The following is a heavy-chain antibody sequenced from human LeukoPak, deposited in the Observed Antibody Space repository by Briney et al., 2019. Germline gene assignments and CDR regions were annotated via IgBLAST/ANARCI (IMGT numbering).Heavy chain of an antibody. Sequence: SDPLPLTCAVCGGYLSGYFWRWIRQPPGKGLEWIGKINHSGSTNYNPSLKSRVTISVDTSKNQFSLKLSSVTAADTAVYYCARVGSSGWYYYGMDVWGQGTTVTVSS. V-gene: IGHV4-34*01. CDR1: GGYLSGYF. CDR2: INHSGST. D-gene: IGHD6-19*01. J-gene: IGHJ6*02. CDR3: ARVGSSGWYYYGMDV.